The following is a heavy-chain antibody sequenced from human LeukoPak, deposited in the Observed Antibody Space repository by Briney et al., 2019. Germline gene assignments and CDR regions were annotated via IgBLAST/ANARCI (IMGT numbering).Heavy chain of an antibody. V-gene: IGHV3-23*01. CDR2: INTGGVNT. J-gene: IGHJ5*02. CDR1: GFTFGDYG. Sequence: GGSLRLSCTAYGFTFGDYGMSWVRQAPGKGLEWVSSINTGGVNTHYADSVKGRFTISRDNSKNTLYLQMNRLRAEDTALYYCAPQLWDHPGPWGQGIVVTVSP. D-gene: IGHD2-21*01. CDR3: APQLWDHPGP.